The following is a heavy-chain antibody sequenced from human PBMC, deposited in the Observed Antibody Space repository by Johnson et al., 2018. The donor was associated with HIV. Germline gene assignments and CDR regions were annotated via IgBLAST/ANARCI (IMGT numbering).Heavy chain of an antibody. CDR2: INRNGGSA. D-gene: IGHD5-12*01. CDR3: ASVLGRGYSGYDKNYDAFDI. Sequence: VQLVESGGGLVKPGGSQRLSCAASGFIFSDYYMTWIRQAPGKGLEWVSGINRNGGSAGYADSVKGRFTISRDKAKNSLYLQMNSLRAEDTALYYCASVLGRGYSGYDKNYDAFDIWGQGTMVTVSS. CDR1: GFIFSDYY. V-gene: IGHV3-20*04. J-gene: IGHJ3*02.